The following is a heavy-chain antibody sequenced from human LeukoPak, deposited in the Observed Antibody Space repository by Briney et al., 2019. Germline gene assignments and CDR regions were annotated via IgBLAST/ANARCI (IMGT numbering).Heavy chain of an antibody. D-gene: IGHD6-13*01. Sequence: GGSLRLSCAASGFTFSSYSMNWVRQAPGKGLEWVSSISSSGSHMYYADSVKGRFTISRDNAKNSLYLQMNSLRAEDTAVYFCARDWGAAGLWDYWGQGTLVTVSS. V-gene: IGHV3-21*04. CDR2: ISSSGSHM. CDR1: GFTFSSYS. J-gene: IGHJ4*02. CDR3: ARDWGAAGLWDY.